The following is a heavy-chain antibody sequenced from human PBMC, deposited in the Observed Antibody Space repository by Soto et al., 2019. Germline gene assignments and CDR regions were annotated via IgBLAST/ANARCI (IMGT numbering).Heavy chain of an antibody. V-gene: IGHV4-59*08. CDR1: GDSISGYY. CDR3: VRQGKGSSGWWGAFDY. J-gene: IGHJ4*02. Sequence: QVQLQESGPGLVKPSETLSLTCTVSGDSISGYYWSWIRQPPGKGLEWIGYIYYSGSTNYNPSLKSRVTISVDTSKNQFSLKLSSVSAADTAVYYCVRQGKGSSGWWGAFDYWGQGTLVTVSS. CDR2: IYYSGST. D-gene: IGHD6-19*01.